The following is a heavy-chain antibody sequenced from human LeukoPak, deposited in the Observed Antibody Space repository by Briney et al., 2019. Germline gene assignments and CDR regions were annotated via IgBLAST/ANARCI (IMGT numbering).Heavy chain of an antibody. Sequence: ASVKVSCKASGGTFSSYAISWVRQAPGQGLEWMRRIIPILGIANYAQKFQGRVTITADKSTSTAYMELSSLRSEDTAVYYCARDRDFRAPVHIHWGQGTLVTVSS. J-gene: IGHJ4*02. CDR1: GGTFSSYA. V-gene: IGHV1-69*04. CDR2: IIPILGIA. CDR3: ARDRDFRAPVHIH. D-gene: IGHD2-2*02.